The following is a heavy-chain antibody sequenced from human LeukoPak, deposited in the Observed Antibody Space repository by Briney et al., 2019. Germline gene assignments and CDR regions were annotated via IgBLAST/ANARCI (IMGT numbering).Heavy chain of an antibody. CDR3: VRLWDNSGFFGY. CDR2: IQKDGSEK. J-gene: IGHJ4*02. Sequence: PGGSLRLSCAASGFSFSNAWMSWVRQAPGKGLEWVANIQKDGSEKHYVASVEGRFTISRDNAENSLFLQLNSLRADDTAVYYCVRLWDNSGFFGYWGQGALVTVSS. V-gene: IGHV3-7*01. CDR1: GFSFSNAW. D-gene: IGHD3-22*01.